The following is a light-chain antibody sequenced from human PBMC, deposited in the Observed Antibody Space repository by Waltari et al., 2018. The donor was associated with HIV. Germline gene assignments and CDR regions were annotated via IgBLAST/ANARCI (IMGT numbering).Light chain of an antibody. J-gene: IGLJ2*01. CDR2: EVS. V-gene: IGLV2-14*01. CDR1: RSEVGRFKP. Sequence: SALTQPVSVSGSPGQPITIPCNGTRSEVGRFKPVSWYPHHPGRAPRPILYEVSNRPSGFSYRFSGSKSVNTASLTISGLQAEDEADYYCSAKTTISTLVFGGGTKLTVL. CDR3: SAKTTISTLV.